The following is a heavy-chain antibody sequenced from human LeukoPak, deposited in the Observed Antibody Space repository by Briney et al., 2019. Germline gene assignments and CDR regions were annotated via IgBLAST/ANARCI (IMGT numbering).Heavy chain of an antibody. CDR1: GFTFSDYY. V-gene: IGHV3-11*01. D-gene: IGHD2-21*01. Sequence: GGSLRLSCAASGFTFSDYYMSWIRQAPGKGLEWLSYISKNGKTIYYADSVKGRFTISRDNAKKSVYLQMDSLRAEDTAVYYCATTGLLGDIPWGQGTLVTVSS. J-gene: IGHJ5*02. CDR3: ATTGLLGDIP. CDR2: ISKNGKTI.